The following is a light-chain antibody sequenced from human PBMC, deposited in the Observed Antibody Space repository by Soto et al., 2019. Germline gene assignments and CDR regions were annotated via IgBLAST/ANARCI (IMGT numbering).Light chain of an antibody. CDR3: HNGNNWPLT. CDR1: QSINSE. Sequence: EIVMTQSPATLSLSPGERAALSCRASQSINSELAWYQQKPGQPPRLLIYGASTRATGVPARFTGSESGSEFTLTISGLQSEDFAVYSCHNGNNWPLTFGQGTRLEI. CDR2: GAS. V-gene: IGKV3-15*01. J-gene: IGKJ2*01.